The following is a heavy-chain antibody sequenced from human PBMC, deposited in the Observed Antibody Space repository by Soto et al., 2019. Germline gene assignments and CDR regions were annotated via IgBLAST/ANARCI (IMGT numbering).Heavy chain of an antibody. CDR2: INPNSGGT. CDR1: GYTFTGYY. Sequence: VKVSCKASGYTFTGYYMHWVRQAPGQGLEWMGWINPNSGGTNYAQKFQGRVTMTRDTSISTAYMELSRLRSDDTAVYYCATLRYFDWLPTPYYYYGMDVWGQGTTVTVSS. D-gene: IGHD3-9*01. J-gene: IGHJ6*02. V-gene: IGHV1-2*02. CDR3: ATLRYFDWLPTPYYYYGMDV.